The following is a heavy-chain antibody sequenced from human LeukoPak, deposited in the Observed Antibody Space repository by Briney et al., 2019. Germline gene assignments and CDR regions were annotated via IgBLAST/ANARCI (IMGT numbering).Heavy chain of an antibody. CDR2: IYYSGST. V-gene: IGHV4-30-4*01. CDR3: ARVAMVRGVSSFDY. D-gene: IGHD3-10*01. Sequence: PSETLCLTCTVSGGSVSSGDYYWSWIRQPPGKGLEWIGYIYYSGSTYYNPSLKSRVTISVDTSKNQFSLKLSSVTAADTAVYYCARVAMVRGVSSFDYWGQGTLVTVSS. J-gene: IGHJ4*02. CDR1: GGSVSSGDYY.